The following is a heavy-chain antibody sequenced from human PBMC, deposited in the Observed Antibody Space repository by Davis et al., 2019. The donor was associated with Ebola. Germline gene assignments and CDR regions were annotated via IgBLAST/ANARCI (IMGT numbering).Heavy chain of an antibody. CDR2: INHSGST. J-gene: IGHJ5*02. D-gene: IGHD3-3*01. Sequence: SQTLSLTCAVYGGSFSGYYWSWIRQPPGKGLEWIGEINHSGSTNYNPSLKSRVTISVDTPKNQFSLKLSSVTAADTAVYYCARRITIWNWFDPWGQGTLVTVSS. CDR1: GGSFSGYY. CDR3: ARRITIWNWFDP. V-gene: IGHV4-34*01.